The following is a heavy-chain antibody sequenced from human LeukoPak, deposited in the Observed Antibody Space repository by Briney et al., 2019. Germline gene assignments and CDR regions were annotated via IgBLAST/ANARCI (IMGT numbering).Heavy chain of an antibody. Sequence: GGSLRLSCAASGFTFSSYALSWVRQAPGKELEWVSTISGSGGSTYYADSVKGRFTISRDNSKNTLYLQVNSLRAEDTALYYCARGGYCSSISCPFDYWGPGTLVTVSS. J-gene: IGHJ4*02. V-gene: IGHV3-23*01. CDR1: GFTFSSYA. D-gene: IGHD2-2*01. CDR2: ISGSGGST. CDR3: ARGGYCSSISCPFDY.